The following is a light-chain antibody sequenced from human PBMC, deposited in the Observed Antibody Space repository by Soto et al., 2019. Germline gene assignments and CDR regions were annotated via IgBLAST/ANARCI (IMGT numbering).Light chain of an antibody. J-gene: IGKJ5*01. Sequence: PGERATLSCRASQTVSSARLAWFQQKPGQAPRLLIYGASSRAPGIPDRFSGSGSETDFTLTITRLESEDFAVYYCQQYDNSPITFGQGTRLEIK. CDR3: QQYDNSPIT. CDR2: GAS. V-gene: IGKV3-20*01. CDR1: QTVSSAR.